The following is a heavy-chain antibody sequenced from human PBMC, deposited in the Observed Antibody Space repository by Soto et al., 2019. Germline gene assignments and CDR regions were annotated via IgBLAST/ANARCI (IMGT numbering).Heavy chain of an antibody. V-gene: IGHV3-30*18. Sequence: QVQLVESGGGVVQPGGSLRLSCAASGFTFSSYGMHWVRQAPGKGLEWVALISHDGSNKYYVDSVKGRFTISRDNSKNRLDLQMSSLRVEDAALYYCAKDPIPYSGSDPGGWGQGTLVTVSS. D-gene: IGHD1-26*01. J-gene: IGHJ4*02. CDR1: GFTFSSYG. CDR2: ISHDGSNK. CDR3: AKDPIPYSGSDPGG.